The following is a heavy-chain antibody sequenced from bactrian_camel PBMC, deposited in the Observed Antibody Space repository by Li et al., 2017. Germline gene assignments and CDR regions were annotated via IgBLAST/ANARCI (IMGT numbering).Heavy chain of an antibody. CDR2: ITIGSDSST. V-gene: IGHV3S63*01. Sequence: HVQLVESGGGSVQAGESLRLSCTASGFTFDDSDMGWYRQAPGHGCELVSTITIGSDSSTYYADSVKGRFSISQDNAKNTVYLQMNSLKPDDAGVYYCAAGRRGSYWVDSTFAEEICVDPFGFWGEGTQVTVS. CDR1: GFTFDDSD. CDR3: AAGRRGSYWVDSTFAEEICVDPFGF. D-gene: IGHD2*01. J-gene: IGHJ6*01.